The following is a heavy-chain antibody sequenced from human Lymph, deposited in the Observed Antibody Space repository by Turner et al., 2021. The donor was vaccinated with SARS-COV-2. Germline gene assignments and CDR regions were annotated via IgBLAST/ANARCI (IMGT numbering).Heavy chain of an antibody. CDR2: IMVSGGST. CDR1: GFTFSSYA. D-gene: IGHD3-10*01. CDR3: AKGVRGVIIPEAFDI. Sequence: EVQLLESGGGLVQPGGSLRLSCAASGFTFSSYAMSWVRQAPGKGLEWVSSIMVSGGSTYYADSVKGRFTISRDNSKNTLYLQMNSLRAEDTAVYYCAKGVRGVIIPEAFDIWGQGTMVTISS. V-gene: IGHV3-23*01. J-gene: IGHJ3*02.